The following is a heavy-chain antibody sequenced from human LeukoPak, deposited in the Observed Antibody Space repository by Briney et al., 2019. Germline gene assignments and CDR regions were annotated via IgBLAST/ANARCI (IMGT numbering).Heavy chain of an antibody. D-gene: IGHD2-15*01. CDR3: ARRGKTDCSGGSCHGTGFSWYFDL. V-gene: IGHV4-39*07. CDR1: DGSISSNSYY. CDR2: ISYSGRT. J-gene: IGHJ2*01. Sequence: SETLSLTCTVSDGSISSNSYYWGWIRQPPGKGLEWIGSISYSGRTYYNPSLKSRVTISVDTSKNQFSLKLSSVTAADTAVYYCARRGKTDCSGGSCHGTGFSWYFDLWGRGTLVTVSS.